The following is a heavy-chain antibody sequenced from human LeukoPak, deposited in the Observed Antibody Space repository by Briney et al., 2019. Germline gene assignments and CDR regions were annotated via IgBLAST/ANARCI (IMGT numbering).Heavy chain of an antibody. D-gene: IGHD4-17*01. CDR3: AKDRETTVTTAWFDP. CDR1: GFTFSSFA. V-gene: IGHV3-23*01. J-gene: IGHJ5*02. Sequence: GGSLRLSCAASGFTFSSFAMSWVRQAPGKGLEWVSSVTGGGDTSFHADSVKGRFTISRDNFKNTLYLQMNSLRAEDTAVYYCAKDRETTVTTAWFDPWGQGTLVTVSS. CDR2: VTGGGDTS.